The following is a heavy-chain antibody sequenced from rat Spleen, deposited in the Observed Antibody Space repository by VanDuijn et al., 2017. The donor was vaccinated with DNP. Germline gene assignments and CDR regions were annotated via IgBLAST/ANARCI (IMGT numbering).Heavy chain of an antibody. V-gene: IGHV5-25*01. Sequence: EVQLVESGGGLVQPGRSLKLSCAASGFTFSNYYMAWVRQAPKKGLEWVAAISPSGSRTYYPDSVKGRFTISRDDAKSSLYLQMNSLKSEDTATYYCARGSSSIYWYFDFWGPGTVVTVSS. D-gene: IGHD1-2*01. CDR1: GFTFSNYY. CDR2: ISPSGSRT. J-gene: IGHJ1*01. CDR3: ARGSSSIYWYFDF.